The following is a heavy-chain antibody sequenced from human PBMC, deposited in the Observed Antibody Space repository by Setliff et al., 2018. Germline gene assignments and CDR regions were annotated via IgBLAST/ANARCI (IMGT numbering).Heavy chain of an antibody. J-gene: IGHJ4*02. D-gene: IGHD3-16*01. Sequence: PSETLSLTCTVSGDSITSGSDSWNWIRQPAGKGLQWIGRVYPTGSTNYDPDLKGRLSMSVDTSRNQFSLKLTSVTAADTAVYYCRLWSHNYQNDYWGQGTLVTVSS. V-gene: IGHV4-61*02. CDR3: RLWSHNYQNDY. CDR1: GDSITSGSDS. CDR2: VYPTGST.